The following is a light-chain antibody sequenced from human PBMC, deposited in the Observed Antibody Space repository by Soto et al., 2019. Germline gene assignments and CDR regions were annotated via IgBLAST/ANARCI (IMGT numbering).Light chain of an antibody. Sequence: QSALTQPRSVSGSPGQSVSISCTGTSSDIGAYIYVSWYQQHPGKVPKLLLYDVSQRPSGVPDRCSASRSGNTASLTISGLQAEDEADYYCCSYAGSYTYVFGTGTKLTVL. CDR3: CSYAGSYTYV. J-gene: IGLJ1*01. CDR2: DVS. CDR1: SSDIGAYIY. V-gene: IGLV2-11*01.